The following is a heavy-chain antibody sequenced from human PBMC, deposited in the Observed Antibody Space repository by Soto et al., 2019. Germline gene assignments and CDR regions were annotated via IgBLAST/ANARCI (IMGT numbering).Heavy chain of an antibody. Sequence: QVQLVQSGAEVKKPGSSVKVSCKASGGTFSSYAISWVRQAPGQGLEWMGGIIPIFGTANYAQKFQGRVTITADESTSTAYMELSSLRAEDTAVYYCARWVLTAEKYSSSSGRAFDIWGQGTMVTVSS. CDR2: IIPIFGTA. CDR3: ARWVLTAEKYSSSSGRAFDI. D-gene: IGHD6-6*01. V-gene: IGHV1-69*01. CDR1: GGTFSSYA. J-gene: IGHJ3*02.